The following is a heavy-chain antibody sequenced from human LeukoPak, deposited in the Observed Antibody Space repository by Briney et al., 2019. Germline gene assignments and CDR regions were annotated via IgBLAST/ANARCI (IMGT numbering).Heavy chain of an antibody. V-gene: IGHV1-2*02. J-gene: IGHJ4*02. D-gene: IGHD3-16*01. CDR3: ARVTNYDYVWGSYSDY. CDR1: GYTFTGYY. CDR2: INPNSGGT. Sequence: GASVKVSCKSSGYTFTGYYMHWVRQAPGQGLEWMGWINPNSGGTNYAQKFQGRVTMTRYTSISTAYMELSRLRSDDTAVYYCARVTNYDYVWGSYSDYWGQGTLVTVSS.